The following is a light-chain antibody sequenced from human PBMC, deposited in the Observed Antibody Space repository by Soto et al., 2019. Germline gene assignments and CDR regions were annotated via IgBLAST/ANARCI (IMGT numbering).Light chain of an antibody. CDR3: CSYAGSYTLV. V-gene: IGLV2-11*01. J-gene: IGLJ2*01. CDR2: DVS. Sequence: QSALTQPRSVSVSPGQAVTISCTGTSSDVGGYNYVSWYQQHPGKAPKLMIYDVSKRPSGVPDRFSGSNSGNTASLTISGLQADDEADYYCCSYAGSYTLVFGGGTKLTVL. CDR1: SSDVGGYNY.